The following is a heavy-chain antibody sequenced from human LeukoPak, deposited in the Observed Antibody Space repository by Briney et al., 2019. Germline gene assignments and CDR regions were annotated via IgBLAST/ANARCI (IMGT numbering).Heavy chain of an antibody. CDR1: GYTFTSYG. J-gene: IGHJ4*02. Sequence: GASVKVSCKASGYTFTSYGISWVRQAPGRGLEWMGWISAYNGNTNYAQKLQGRVTMTTDTSTSTAYMELRSLRSDDTAVYYCARDLVRQDYYGSGGYWGQGTLVTVSS. CDR2: ISAYNGNT. D-gene: IGHD3-10*01. V-gene: IGHV1-18*01. CDR3: ARDLVRQDYYGSGGY.